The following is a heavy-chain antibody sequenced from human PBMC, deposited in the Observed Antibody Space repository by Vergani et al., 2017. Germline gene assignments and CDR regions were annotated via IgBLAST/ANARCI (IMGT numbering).Heavy chain of an antibody. Sequence: EVQLLESGGGLVQPGGSLRLSCAASGFTFSSYAMSWVRQAPGKGLEWVSAISGSGGSTYYAASVKGRFTISRDNSKNTLYLQMNSLRAEDTAVYYCATNYDFWSGYGSRYYYYYMDVWGKGTTVTVSS. CDR1: GFTFSSYA. J-gene: IGHJ6*03. CDR3: ATNYDFWSGYGSRYYYYYMDV. V-gene: IGHV3-23*01. D-gene: IGHD3-3*01. CDR2: ISGSGGST.